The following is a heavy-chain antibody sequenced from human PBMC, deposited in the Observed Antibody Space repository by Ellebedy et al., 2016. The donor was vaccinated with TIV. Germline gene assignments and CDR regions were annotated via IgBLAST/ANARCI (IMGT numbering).Heavy chain of an antibody. CDR1: GFTFSKFW. CDR2: INQDATTR. D-gene: IGHD3-10*01. CDR3: AKGLWFGEFFDY. V-gene: IGHV3-7*03. J-gene: IGHJ4*02. Sequence: GGSLRLXXAASGFTFSKFWMHWVRQAPGKGLEWVANINQDATTRYYVDSVKGRFTISRDNSKNTLYLQMNSLRAEDTAVYYCAKGLWFGEFFDYWGQGTLVTVSS.